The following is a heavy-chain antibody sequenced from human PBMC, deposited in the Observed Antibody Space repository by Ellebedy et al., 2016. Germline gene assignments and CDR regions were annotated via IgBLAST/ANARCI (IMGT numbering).Heavy chain of an antibody. J-gene: IGHJ5*02. CDR1: GGSISSYY. D-gene: IGHD3-22*01. CDR3: AGETYYYDSSGYWFNP. V-gene: IGHV4-4*07. Sequence: SETLSLTXTVSGGSISSYYWSWIRQPAGKGLEWIGRIYTSGSTNYNPSLKSRVTMSVDTSKNQFSLKLSSVTAADTAVYYCAGETYYYDSSGYWFNPWGQGTLVTVSS. CDR2: IYTSGST.